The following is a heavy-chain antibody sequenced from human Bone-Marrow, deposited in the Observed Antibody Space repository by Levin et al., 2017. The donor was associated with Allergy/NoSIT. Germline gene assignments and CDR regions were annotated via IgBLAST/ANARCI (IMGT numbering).Heavy chain of an antibody. Sequence: LSLTCAASGFTFSNYHMSWVRQAPGKGLEWVANINQDGSTKYYVDSMKGRFTISRDNTKNSLYLQMNSLRAEDTAVYYCASGIRNWGSLGGQGTMVTVSS. CDR1: GFTFSNYH. CDR2: INQDGSTK. J-gene: IGHJ3*01. D-gene: IGHD7-27*01. CDR3: ASGIRNWGSL. V-gene: IGHV3-7*02.